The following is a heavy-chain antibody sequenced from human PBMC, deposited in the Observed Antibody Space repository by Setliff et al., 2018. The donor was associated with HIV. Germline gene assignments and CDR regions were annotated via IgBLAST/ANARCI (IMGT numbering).Heavy chain of an antibody. CDR3: AKEMGGKRFGESSDLPFDY. CDR1: DSGTYY. J-gene: IGHJ4*02. D-gene: IGHD3-10*01. Sequence: PSETLSLTCTVSDSGTYYWSWIRQPAGKGLEWIGRVSSRGDTNYNPSLKSRVTMSVDTSKNQFSLKLSSVAAADTAICYCAKEMGGKRFGESSDLPFDYWGQGTLVTVSS. V-gene: IGHV4-4*07. CDR2: VSSRGDT.